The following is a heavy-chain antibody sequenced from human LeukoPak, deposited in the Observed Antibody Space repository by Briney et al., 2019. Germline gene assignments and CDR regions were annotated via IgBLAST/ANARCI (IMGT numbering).Heavy chain of an antibody. CDR3: TRGRITMVRGVLFQH. J-gene: IGHJ1*01. Sequence: GGSLRLSCTASGFTFGDYAMSWFRQAPGKGLEWVGFIRSKAYGGTTEYAASVKGRFTISRDDSKSIAYLQTNSLKTEDTAVYYCTRGRITMVRGVLFQHWGQGTLVTVSS. CDR2: IRSKAYGGTT. D-gene: IGHD3-10*01. CDR1: GFTFGDYA. V-gene: IGHV3-49*03.